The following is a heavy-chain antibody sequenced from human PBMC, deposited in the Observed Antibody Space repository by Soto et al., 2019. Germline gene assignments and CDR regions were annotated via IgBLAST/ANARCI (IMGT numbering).Heavy chain of an antibody. CDR1: GGSISSGGYY. V-gene: IGHV4-31*03. CDR2: IYYSGST. J-gene: IGHJ4*02. CDR3: AIYDILPGYYSV. D-gene: IGHD3-9*01. Sequence: QVQLQESGPGLVKPSQTLSLTCTVSGGSISSGGYYWSWIRQHPGKGLEWIGYIYYSGSTYYNPSLKSRVTISVDTSKNQSSLKLSSVPAADTAVYYCAIYDILPGYYSVWGQGTLVTVSS.